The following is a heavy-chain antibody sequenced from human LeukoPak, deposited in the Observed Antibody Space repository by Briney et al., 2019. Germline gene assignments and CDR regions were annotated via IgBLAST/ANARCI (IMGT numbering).Heavy chain of an antibody. V-gene: IGHV3-48*03. CDR2: ISSSGSTI. CDR1: GFTFSSYE. CDR3: ARDDRVYYDFWSGYRSH. Sequence: GGSLRLSCAASGFTFSSYEMNWVRQAPGKGLEWASYISSSGSTIYYADSVKGRFTISRDNAKNSLYLQMNSLRAEDTAVYYCARDDRVYYDFWSGYRSHWGLGTLVTVSS. D-gene: IGHD3-3*01. J-gene: IGHJ4*02.